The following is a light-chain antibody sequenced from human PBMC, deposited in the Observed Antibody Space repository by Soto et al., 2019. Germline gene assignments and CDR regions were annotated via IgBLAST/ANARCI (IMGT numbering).Light chain of an antibody. CDR2: LNSDGSH. J-gene: IGLJ2*01. CDR1: SGHSSYA. Sequence: QLVLTQSPSASASLGASVKLTCTLSSGHSSYAIAWHQQQPEKGPRYLMKLNSDGSHNKGDGIPDRFSGSSSGAERYLTIPSLQSEDEADYYCQTWGTGIVVFGGGTQLTVL. V-gene: IGLV4-69*01. CDR3: QTWGTGIVV.